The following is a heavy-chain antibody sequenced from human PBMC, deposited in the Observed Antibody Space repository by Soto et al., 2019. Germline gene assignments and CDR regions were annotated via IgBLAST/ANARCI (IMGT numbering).Heavy chain of an antibody. J-gene: IGHJ3*02. CDR1: GYSFTSYW. V-gene: IGHV5-51*01. CDR2: IYPGGSDT. D-gene: IGHD3-9*01. CDR3: ASAGGPDYDILTGYYWSDAFDI. Sequence: PGESLKISCKGSGYSFTSYWIGWVRQMPGKGLEWMGIIYPGGSDTRYSPSFQGQVTISADKSISTAYLQWSSLKASDTAMYYCASAGGPDYDILTGYYWSDAFDIWGQGTMVTVSS.